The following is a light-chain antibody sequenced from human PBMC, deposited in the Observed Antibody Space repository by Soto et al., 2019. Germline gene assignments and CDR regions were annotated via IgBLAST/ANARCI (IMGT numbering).Light chain of an antibody. V-gene: IGLV1-40*01. Sequence: QSVLTQPPSVSGAPGQRVTISRTGKTSNIGAGYDVHWYQQLPETAPKLLIYGNSNRPSGVPDRFSASKSGTSASLAITGLQAEDEADYYCQSYDSSLSVVFGGGTKLTVL. CDR2: GNS. CDR1: TSNIGAGYD. J-gene: IGLJ3*02. CDR3: QSYDSSLSVV.